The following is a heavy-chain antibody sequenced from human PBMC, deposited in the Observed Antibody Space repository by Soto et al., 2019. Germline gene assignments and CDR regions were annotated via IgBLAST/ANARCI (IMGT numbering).Heavy chain of an antibody. CDR2: INPIFGTA. CDR1: GYTFTTYG. Sequence: SVKVSCTASGYTFTTYGITWVRQAPGQGLEWMGRINPIFGTANYAQKFQGRVTITGDASTSTAYMELSSLRSEDTAVYYCARSIVVVTALDYWGQGTLVTVSS. D-gene: IGHD2-21*02. V-gene: IGHV1-69*13. CDR3: ARSIVVVTALDY. J-gene: IGHJ4*02.